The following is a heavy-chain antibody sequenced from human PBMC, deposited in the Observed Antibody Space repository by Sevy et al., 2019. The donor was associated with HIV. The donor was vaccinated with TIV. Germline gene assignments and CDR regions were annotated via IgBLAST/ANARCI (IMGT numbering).Heavy chain of an antibody. V-gene: IGHV3-66*01. CDR2: IYADGST. CDR1: GLTVSSNY. J-gene: IGHJ6*02. Sequence: GGSLRLSCAASGLTVSSNYMTWVRQAPGKGLEWVSTIYADGSTYYVESVKDRFTIARDNSKNTLYLKMFSLRAEDTAFYYCARDRYYDASGYYYYYYGLDVWGQGTTVTVSS. D-gene: IGHD3-22*01. CDR3: ARDRYYDASGYYYYYYGLDV.